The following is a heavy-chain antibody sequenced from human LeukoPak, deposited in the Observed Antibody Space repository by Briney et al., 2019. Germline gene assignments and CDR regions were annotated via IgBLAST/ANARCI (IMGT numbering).Heavy chain of an antibody. CDR2: IIPILGIA. V-gene: IGHV1-69*04. CDR1: GGTFSSYA. CDR3: ARGSMITFGGVIVK. Sequence: SVKVSCKASGGTFSSYAISWVRQAPGQGLEWMGRIIPILGIANYAQKFQGGVTITADKSTSTAYMELSSLRSEDTAVYYCARGSMITFGGVIVKWGQGTLVTVSS. D-gene: IGHD3-16*02. J-gene: IGHJ4*02.